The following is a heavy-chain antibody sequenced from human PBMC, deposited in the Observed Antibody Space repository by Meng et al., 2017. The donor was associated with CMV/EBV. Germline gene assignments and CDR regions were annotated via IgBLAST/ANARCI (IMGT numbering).Heavy chain of an antibody. CDR1: GFTFSSYS. D-gene: IGHD1-20*01. CDR2: ISSSSIII. CDR3: ARDSRITGNQRLVDY. J-gene: IGHJ4*02. V-gene: IGHV3-48*04. Sequence: GESLKISCAASGFTFSSYSMNWVRQAPGKGLEWVSYISSSSIIIYYADAVKGRFTIYRDNAKDSLYLQMNSRRAEDTAVYYCARDSRITGNQRLVDYWGQGTLVTVSS.